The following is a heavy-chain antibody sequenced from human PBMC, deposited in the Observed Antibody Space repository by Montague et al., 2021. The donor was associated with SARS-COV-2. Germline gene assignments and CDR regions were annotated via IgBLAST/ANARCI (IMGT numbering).Heavy chain of an antibody. CDR1: GSSLDTSGEA. J-gene: IGHJ2*01. V-gene: IGHV2-5*01. Sequence: PALVKPTQTLTLTCTFSGSSLDTSGEAVGWIRQPPGKALEWLAVIYWYDEGRYSPSLKSRLTIRKGTSKNQVVLTMTDMDPVDTATSFCGHFLHRGSPNWYFDFWGRGTLVTVSS. CDR2: IYWYDEG. D-gene: IGHD1-14*01. CDR3: GHFLHRGSPNWYFDF.